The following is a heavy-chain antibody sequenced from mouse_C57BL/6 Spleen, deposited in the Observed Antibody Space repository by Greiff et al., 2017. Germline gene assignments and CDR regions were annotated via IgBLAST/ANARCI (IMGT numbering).Heavy chain of an antibody. Sequence: VQLQQSGPELVKPGASVKISCKASGYTFTDYYMNWVKQSHGKSLEWIGDINPNNGGTSYNQKLKGKATLTVDKSSSTAYMELRSLTSEDSAVYYCATITTAPAYWGQGTLVTVSA. V-gene: IGHV1-26*01. J-gene: IGHJ3*01. CDR1: GYTFTDYY. CDR2: INPNNGGT. CDR3: ATITTAPAY. D-gene: IGHD1-1*01.